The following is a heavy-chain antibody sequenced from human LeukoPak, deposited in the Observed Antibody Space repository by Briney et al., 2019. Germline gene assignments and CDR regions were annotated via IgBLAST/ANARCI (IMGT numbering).Heavy chain of an antibody. CDR3: ARVSGYCSSTSCPIQYYYGMDV. Sequence: GGSLRLSCAASGFTFSSYAMHWVRQAPGKGLEYVSAISSNGGSTYYANSVKGRFTISRDNSKNTLYLQMGSLRAEDMAVYYCARVSGYCSSTSCPIQYYYGMDVWGQGTTVTVSS. D-gene: IGHD2-2*03. J-gene: IGHJ6*02. CDR1: GFTFSSYA. CDR2: ISSNGGST. V-gene: IGHV3-64*01.